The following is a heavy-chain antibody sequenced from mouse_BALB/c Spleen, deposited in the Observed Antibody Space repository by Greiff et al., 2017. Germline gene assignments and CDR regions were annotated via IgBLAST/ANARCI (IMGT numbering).Heavy chain of an antibody. CDR3: ARDYYGNYVYFDV. Sequence: EVKLMESGGGLVQPGGSRKLSCAASGFTFSDYGMAWVRQAPGKGPEWVAFISNLAYCIYYADTVTGRFTISRENAKNTLYLEMSSLRSEDTAMYYCARDYYGNYVYFDVWGAGTTVTVSS. V-gene: IGHV5-15*02. CDR1: GFTFSDYG. J-gene: IGHJ1*01. D-gene: IGHD2-1*01. CDR2: ISNLAYCI.